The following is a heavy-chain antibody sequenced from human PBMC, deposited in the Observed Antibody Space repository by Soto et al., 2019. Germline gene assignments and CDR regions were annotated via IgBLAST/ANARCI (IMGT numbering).Heavy chain of an antibody. Sequence: PGGSLRLSCAASGFTVRSNYMSWVRQAPGKGLEWVSVIYSGGSTYYADTVKGRFTISRDNSKNTLYLQMNSLRAEDTAVYYCARWSTVMDAFDIWGQGTMVTVSS. CDR2: IYSGGST. D-gene: IGHD4-17*01. CDR1: GFTVRSNY. J-gene: IGHJ3*02. V-gene: IGHV3-66*01. CDR3: ARWSTVMDAFDI.